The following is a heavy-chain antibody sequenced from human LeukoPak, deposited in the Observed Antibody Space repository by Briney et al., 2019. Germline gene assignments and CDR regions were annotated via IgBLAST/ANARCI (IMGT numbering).Heavy chain of an antibody. CDR1: GGSISNYY. D-gene: IGHD3-16*01. CDR3: ARDYEGLAFDI. CDR2: IYYTGNT. V-gene: IGHV4-59*12. J-gene: IGHJ3*02. Sequence: KPSETLSLTCTVSGGSISNYYWNWIRQPPGKGLEWIGYIYYTGNTNYNPSLKSRVTISVDTSKNQFSLKLSSVTAADTAVYYCARDYEGLAFDIWGQGTMVTVSS.